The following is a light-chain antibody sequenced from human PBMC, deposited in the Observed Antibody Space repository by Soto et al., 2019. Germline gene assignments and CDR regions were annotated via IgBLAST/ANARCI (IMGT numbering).Light chain of an antibody. CDR2: DNN. V-gene: IGLV1-47*02. CDR1: SSNIGSNY. CDR3: AAWDDSLSVF. Sequence: QLVLTQPPSASGTPGQRVTISCSGSSSNIGSNYVSWYQQLPGTAPKLLIYDNNQRPSGVPDRFSGSKSGTSASLAISGLRSEDEADYYCAAWDDSLSVFFGGGTKLTVL. J-gene: IGLJ2*01.